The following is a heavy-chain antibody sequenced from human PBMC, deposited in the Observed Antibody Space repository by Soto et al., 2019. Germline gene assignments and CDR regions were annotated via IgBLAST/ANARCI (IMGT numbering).Heavy chain of an antibody. V-gene: IGHV3-64D*06. J-gene: IGHJ5*02. Sequence: PGGSLRLSCSASGFTFSSYAMHWVRQAPGKGLEYVSAISSNGGSTYYADSVKGRFTISRDNSKNTLYLQMSSLRAEDTAVYYCVTDSYSGIAEAGNWFDTWGQGTLATVSS. D-gene: IGHD6-13*01. CDR2: ISSNGGST. CDR1: GFTFSSYA. CDR3: VTDSYSGIAEAGNWFDT.